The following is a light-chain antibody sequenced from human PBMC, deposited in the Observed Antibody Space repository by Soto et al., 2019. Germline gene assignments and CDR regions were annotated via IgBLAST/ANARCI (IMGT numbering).Light chain of an antibody. CDR3: QQYYSSPLT. J-gene: IGKJ4*01. CDR1: QSVLYSSNNKNY. Sequence: DIVMTQSPDSLAVSLGERATINCKSSQSVLYSSNNKNYLAWYQQKPGQPPKLLIYWASTRESGVPDRFSGRGFRTDFTLTISRLQAADVAVYYCQQYYSSPLTFGGGTKV. CDR2: WAS. V-gene: IGKV4-1*01.